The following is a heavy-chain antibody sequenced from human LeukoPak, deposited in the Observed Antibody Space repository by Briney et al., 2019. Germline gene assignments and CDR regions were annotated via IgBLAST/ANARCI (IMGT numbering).Heavy chain of an antibody. Sequence: SETLSLTCTVSGGSISRSGYYWGWIRQTPGKGLEWIGSIYYSGSTYYKSSLKSRVTISLDTSKNQFSLKLSSVTTADTAVYYCARARHGYIYGYRPNELGHFFDYWGQGTLVTVSS. J-gene: IGHJ4*02. CDR1: GGSISRSGYY. V-gene: IGHV4-39*07. CDR2: IYYSGST. CDR3: ARARHGYIYGYRPNELGHFFDY. D-gene: IGHD5-18*01.